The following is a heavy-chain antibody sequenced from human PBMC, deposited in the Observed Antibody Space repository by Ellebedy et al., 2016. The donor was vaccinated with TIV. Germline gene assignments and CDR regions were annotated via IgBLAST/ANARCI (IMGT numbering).Heavy chain of an antibody. CDR2: IYYSGGT. J-gene: IGHJ4*02. D-gene: IGHD5-18*01. CDR3: ARASYGYSYDY. CDR1: GGSISSYY. V-gene: IGHV4-59*01. Sequence: MPSETLSLTCTVSGGSISSYYWSWIRQPPGKGLEWIGYIYYSGGTNYNPSLKSRVTISVDTSKNQFSLKLSSVTAADTAVYYCARASYGYSYDYWGQGTLVTVSS.